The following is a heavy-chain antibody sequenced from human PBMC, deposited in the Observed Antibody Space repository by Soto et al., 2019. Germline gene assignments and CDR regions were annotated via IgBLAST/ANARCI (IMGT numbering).Heavy chain of an antibody. CDR1: GFTCNSYA. Sequence: EVQVLESGGGLVQPGGSLRLSCAASGFTCNSYAMTWVRQAPGKCLEWVSAMSVSGSTHYAASVKGRFTISRDNSKNTLYLQMNSLRAEDTAIYYCAKKVGPPGYSYGFYGMDVRGQGTTVTVSS. J-gene: IGHJ6*02. CDR2: MSVSGST. D-gene: IGHD5-18*01. CDR3: AKKVGPPGYSYGFYGMDV. V-gene: IGHV3-23*01.